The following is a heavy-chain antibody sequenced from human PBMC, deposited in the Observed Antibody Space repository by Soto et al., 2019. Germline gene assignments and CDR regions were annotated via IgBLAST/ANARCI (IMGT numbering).Heavy chain of an antibody. J-gene: IGHJ4*02. CDR1: GFTFSSYG. Sequence: LRLSCAASGFTFSSYGMHWVRQAPGKGLEWVAVISYDGSNKYYADSVKGRFTISRDNSKNTLYLQMNSLRAEDTAVYYCAKPFRIAAAGYFDYWGQGTLVTVS. CDR2: ISYDGSNK. CDR3: AKPFRIAAAGYFDY. V-gene: IGHV3-30*18. D-gene: IGHD6-13*01.